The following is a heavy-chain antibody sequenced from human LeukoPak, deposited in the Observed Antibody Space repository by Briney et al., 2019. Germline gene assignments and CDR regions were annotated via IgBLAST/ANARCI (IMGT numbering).Heavy chain of an antibody. V-gene: IGHV3-21*01. CDR2: ISGSGSYR. CDR1: GFTFSSYI. D-gene: IGHD6-13*01. CDR3: ARELISSSWYRAYDY. Sequence: GGSLRLPCAASGFTFSSYIMNWVCQAPGTGLEWVSSISGSGSYRYYADSVQGRFTISRDNAKNSLYLQMNSLRAEDTAVYYCARELISSSWYRAYDYWGQGTLVTVSS. J-gene: IGHJ4*02.